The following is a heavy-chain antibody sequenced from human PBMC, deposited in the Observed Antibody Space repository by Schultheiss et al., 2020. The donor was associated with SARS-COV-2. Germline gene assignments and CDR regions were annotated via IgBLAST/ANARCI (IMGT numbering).Heavy chain of an antibody. V-gene: IGHV3-33*01. J-gene: IGHJ6*02. CDR2: IWYDGSIK. CDR3: ARGRSGYYDPFYYGMDV. D-gene: IGHD5-12*01. CDR1: GFTFSNYG. Sequence: GESLKISCAASGFTFSNYGVHWVRQAPGKGLEWVAFIWYDGSIKYYADSVKGRFTISRDNAKNSLYLQMNSLRAEDTALYYCARGRSGYYDPFYYGMDVWGQGTAVTVSS.